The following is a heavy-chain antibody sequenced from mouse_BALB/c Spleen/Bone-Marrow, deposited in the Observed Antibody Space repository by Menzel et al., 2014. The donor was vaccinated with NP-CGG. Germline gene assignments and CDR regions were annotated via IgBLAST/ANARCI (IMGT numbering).Heavy chain of an antibody. J-gene: IGHJ3*01. CDR2: INPVNGNT. CDR3: ARTGGNFDGGWFAY. CDR1: GFNIKDTY. Sequence: VQLQQSGAELVKPGASVKLSCTASGFNIKDTYIHWVKQRPGQGLEYIGRINPVNGNTKYDPKFQGKATITADTSSNPAFLQLSSLTSEDTALYYWARTGGNFDGGWFAYRGQGNLVPVS. V-gene: IGHV14-3*02.